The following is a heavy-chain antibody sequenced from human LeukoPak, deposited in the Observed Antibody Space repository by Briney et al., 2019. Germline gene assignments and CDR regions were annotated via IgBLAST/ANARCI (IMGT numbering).Heavy chain of an antibody. J-gene: IGHJ4*02. CDR2: IYYVGST. Sequence: PSETLSLACTVSGGSIRGSTYYWGWIRQPPGKGLEWIGHIYYVGSTYYNPSLRSRVTMSVDTSKNQFSLTLRSVTAADTAFYYCAKSGDDSPHSSSWYAFDHWGQGSLVTVSS. CDR3: AKSGDDSPHSSSWYAFDH. V-gene: IGHV4-39*01. CDR1: GGSIRGSTYY. D-gene: IGHD6-13*01.